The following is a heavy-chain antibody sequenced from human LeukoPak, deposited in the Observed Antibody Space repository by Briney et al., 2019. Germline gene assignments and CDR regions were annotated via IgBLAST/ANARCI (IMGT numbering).Heavy chain of an antibody. Sequence: SVKVSCKASGGTFSNYAFSWVRQAPGQGLEWMGGIIPILRTTNYAEQFQGRVTITTDESTNTAYLDLSSLRSKDTAVYYCAKDDGSATMGFDSWGQGTLVSVSS. CDR3: AKDDGSATMGFDS. J-gene: IGHJ5*01. D-gene: IGHD1-26*01. CDR1: GGTFSNYA. V-gene: IGHV1-69*05. CDR2: IIPILRTT.